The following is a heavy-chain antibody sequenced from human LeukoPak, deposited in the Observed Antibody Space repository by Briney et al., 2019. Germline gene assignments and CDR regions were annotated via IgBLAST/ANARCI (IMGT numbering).Heavy chain of an antibody. D-gene: IGHD2-2*01. CDR1: GYTFISYA. CDR2: INAVSGNT. V-gene: IGHV1-3*01. Sequence: ASVKVSGKASGYTFISYAMHWVRQAPGQRLEWMGWINAVSGNTKYSQKFQGRVTITRDTSASTAYMELSSLRSEDTAVYYCARDRIQLLGDYWGQGTLVTVSS. J-gene: IGHJ4*02. CDR3: ARDRIQLLGDY.